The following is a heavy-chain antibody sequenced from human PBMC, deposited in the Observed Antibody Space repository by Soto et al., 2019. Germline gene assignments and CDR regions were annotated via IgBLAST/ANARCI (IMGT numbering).Heavy chain of an antibody. J-gene: IGHJ6*02. CDR3: ARDLGSPPVCSSTSCYTAGGYYYYGMDV. CDR2: ISAYNGNT. V-gene: IGHV1-18*01. D-gene: IGHD2-2*02. Sequence: GASVKVSCKASGGTFSSYAISWVRQAPGQGLEWMGGISAYNGNTNYAQKLQGRVTMTTDTSTSTAYMELRSLRSDDTAVYYCARDLGSPPVCSSTSCYTAGGYYYYGMDVWGQGTTVTVSS. CDR1: GGTFSSYA.